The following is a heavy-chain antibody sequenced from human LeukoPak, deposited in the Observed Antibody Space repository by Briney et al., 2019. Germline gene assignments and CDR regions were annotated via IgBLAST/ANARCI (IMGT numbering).Heavy chain of an antibody. CDR1: GFTFDDYA. Sequence: PGRSLRLSCAASGFTFDDYAMHWVRQAPGKGLEWVSGISWNSGSIAYADSVKGRFTISRDNAKNSLYLQMNSLRAEDTALYYCAKDTQLLRFNYFDYWGQGTLVTVSS. CDR2: ISWNSGSI. J-gene: IGHJ4*02. V-gene: IGHV3-9*01. CDR3: AKDTQLLRFNYFDY. D-gene: IGHD2-2*01.